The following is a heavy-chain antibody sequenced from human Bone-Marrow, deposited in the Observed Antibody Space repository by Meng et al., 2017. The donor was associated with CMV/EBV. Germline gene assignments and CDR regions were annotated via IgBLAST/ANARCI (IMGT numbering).Heavy chain of an antibody. CDR2: ITSDGSRT. D-gene: IGHD6-6*01. V-gene: IGHV3-74*01. Sequence: GASLKISCAASGFTFTSYWMHWVRQVPGEGLVWVSRITSDGSRTTYADSVRGRFTISRDNAKNSLYLQMNSLRAEDTALYYCAKDSGQHVGTFYDSWGQGTLVTSPQ. J-gene: IGHJ4*02. CDR1: GFTFTSYW. CDR3: AKDSGQHVGTFYDS.